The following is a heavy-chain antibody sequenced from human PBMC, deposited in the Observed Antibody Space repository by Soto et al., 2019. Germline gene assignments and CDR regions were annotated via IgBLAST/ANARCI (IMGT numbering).Heavy chain of an antibody. V-gene: IGHV3-15*01. CDR1: GFTFSNAW. D-gene: IGHD6-19*01. Sequence: EVQLVESGGGLVKPGGSLRLSCAASGFTFSNAWMSWVRQAPGKGLEWVGRIKSKTDGGTTDYAAPVKGRFTISRDDSKNTLYLQMNSLKTEDTAVYYGTTDSSSGWTHDYWGQGTLVTVSS. CDR3: TTDSSSGWTHDY. J-gene: IGHJ4*02. CDR2: IKSKTDGGTT.